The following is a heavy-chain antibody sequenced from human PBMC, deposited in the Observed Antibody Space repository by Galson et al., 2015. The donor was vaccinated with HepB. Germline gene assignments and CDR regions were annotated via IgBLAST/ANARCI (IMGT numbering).Heavy chain of an antibody. CDR3: ATYSGYDQFFDY. CDR1: GYTFTSYG. CDR2: IIPIFGTA. J-gene: IGHJ4*02. Sequence: SVKVSCKASGYTFTSYGISWVRQAPGQGLEWMGGIIPIFGTANYAQKFQGRVTITADESTSTAYMELSSLRSEDTAVYYCATYSGYDQFFDYWGQGTLVTVSS. D-gene: IGHD5-12*01. V-gene: IGHV1-69*13.